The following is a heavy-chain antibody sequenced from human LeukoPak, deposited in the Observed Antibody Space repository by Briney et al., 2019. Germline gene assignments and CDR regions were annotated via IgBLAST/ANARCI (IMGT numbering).Heavy chain of an antibody. J-gene: IGHJ4*02. Sequence: GSLRLSCVASGFTFSSYSMNWVRQAPGKGLEWVSYITRSSSAKFYADSVKGRFTISRDNAENLLYLQMNSLRAEDTAVYYCTRDQEGSDYWGQGTLVTVSS. CDR1: GFTFSSYS. CDR3: TRDQEGSDY. V-gene: IGHV3-48*01. CDR2: ITRSSSAK.